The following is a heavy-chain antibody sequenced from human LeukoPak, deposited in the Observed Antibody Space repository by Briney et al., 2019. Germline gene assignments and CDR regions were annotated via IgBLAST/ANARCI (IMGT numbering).Heavy chain of an antibody. D-gene: IGHD1-14*01. CDR3: AREIVRGFNPGAY. CDR1: PDSTTSNF. CDR2: IHRSGST. Sequence: QESGPGLVKPSETLSLTCTVSPDSTTSNFWSWVRQPPGKGLEWIGEIHRSGSTNYNPSLQSRVTISIDRSKNQIALELSSVTAADTAVYYCAREIVRGFNPGAYWGQGTLVTVSS. V-gene: IGHV4-4*02. J-gene: IGHJ4*02.